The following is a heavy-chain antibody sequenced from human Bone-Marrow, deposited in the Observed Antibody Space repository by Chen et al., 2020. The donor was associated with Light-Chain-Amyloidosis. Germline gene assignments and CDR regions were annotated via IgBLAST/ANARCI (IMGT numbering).Heavy chain of an antibody. D-gene: IGHD4-17*01. CDR1: GFTSTNYD. J-gene: IGHJ3*02. V-gene: IGHV1-8*01. CDR2: MNPNSGNT. CDR3: ARGVYFVTSVTSWAFDI. Sequence: QEQLVQSGAEVKKPGASVKVSCKASGFTSTNYDLNWVRQAPGQGLEWLGWMNPNSGNTAYAAKFQDRVTMSRNSSIDTAYMELSSLTSEDTAMYYCARGVYFVTSVTSWAFDIWGQGT.